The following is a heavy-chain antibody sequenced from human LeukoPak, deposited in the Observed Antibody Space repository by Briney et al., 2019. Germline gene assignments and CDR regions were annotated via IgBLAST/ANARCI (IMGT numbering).Heavy chain of an antibody. CDR3: ARGPPNWGMVGY. CDR1: GYTFTSFD. Sequence: GASVKVSCKASGYTFTSFDFNWVRQATGQGLKWMGWMKSNNGHTGYAQKFQGRVTMTRDTSISTAYMELSSLTFEDTAVYYCARGPPNWGMVGYWGQGTLVTVSS. V-gene: IGHV1-8*01. J-gene: IGHJ4*02. CDR2: MKSNNGHT. D-gene: IGHD7-27*01.